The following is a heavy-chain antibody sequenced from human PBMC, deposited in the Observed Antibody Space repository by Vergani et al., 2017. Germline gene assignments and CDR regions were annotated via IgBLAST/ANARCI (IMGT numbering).Heavy chain of an antibody. CDR2: IYSTGST. D-gene: IGHD3-22*01. CDR1: GDSISSGVYY. Sequence: QVQLQESGPGLVKPSQTLSLTCSVSGDSISSGVYYWNWHRQHPGKGLEWIGYIYSTGSTHHNPSLRRRINMSVDTSKNQFSLKLNSVTAADTAMYYCARMGGYDEGDAFRIGYFDSWGPGILVTVSS. J-gene: IGHJ4*02. CDR3: ARMGGYDEGDAFRIGYFDS. V-gene: IGHV4-31*03.